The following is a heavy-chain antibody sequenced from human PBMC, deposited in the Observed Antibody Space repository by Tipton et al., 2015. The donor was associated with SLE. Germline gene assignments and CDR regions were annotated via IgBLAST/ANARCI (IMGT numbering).Heavy chain of an antibody. Sequence: QLVQSGAEVKKPGESLKISCKGSGYSFTSYWIGWVRQMPGKGLEWIGYIYYSGSTNYNPSLKSRVTISVDTSKNQFSLKLSSVTAADTAVYYCARVIAAAATLWGQGTLVTVSS. J-gene: IGHJ4*02. D-gene: IGHD6-13*01. CDR1: GYSFTSYW. CDR2: IYYSGST. CDR3: ARVIAAAATL. V-gene: IGHV4-59*01.